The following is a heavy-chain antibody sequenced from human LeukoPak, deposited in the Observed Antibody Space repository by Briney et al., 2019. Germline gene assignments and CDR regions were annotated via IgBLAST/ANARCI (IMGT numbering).Heavy chain of an antibody. J-gene: IGHJ4*02. D-gene: IGHD5-18*01. CDR2: IIPIFGTA. Sequence: VASVKVSCKASGGTFSSYAISWVRQAPGQGLEWMGGIIPIFGTANYAQKFQGRVTITADESTSTAYMELSSLRSEDTAVYYCASGGRAGYSYGEIDYWGQGTLVTVSS. CDR3: ASGGRAGYSYGEIDY. CDR1: GGTFSSYA. V-gene: IGHV1-69*13.